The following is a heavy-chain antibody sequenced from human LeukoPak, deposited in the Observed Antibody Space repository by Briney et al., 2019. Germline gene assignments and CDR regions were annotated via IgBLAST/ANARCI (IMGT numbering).Heavy chain of an antibody. D-gene: IGHD3-9*01. CDR1: GFSFSSYG. J-gene: IGHJ4*02. V-gene: IGHV3-23*01. Sequence: GGSLRLSCAASGFSFSSYGMNWVRQAPGKVLEWVSGISGSGGRTYYADSVKGRFTISRDNSKNTLYLQMNNLRADDTAVYYCAKDATGFSDFDYWGQGTLVTVSS. CDR2: ISGSGGRT. CDR3: AKDATGFSDFDY.